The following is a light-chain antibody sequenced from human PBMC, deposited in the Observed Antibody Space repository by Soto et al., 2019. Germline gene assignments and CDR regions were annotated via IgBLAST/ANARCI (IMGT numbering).Light chain of an antibody. CDR1: SSDVGGYNY. V-gene: IGLV2-11*01. CDR3: CSYAGIPDV. Sequence: QSALTQPRSVSGSPGQSVTISCTGTSSDVGGYNYVSWYQQHPGKAPKLMIYDVSKRPSGVPDRFSGSKFGNTASLTISGLQAEYEADYYCCSYAGIPDVFGTGTKLTVL. CDR2: DVS. J-gene: IGLJ1*01.